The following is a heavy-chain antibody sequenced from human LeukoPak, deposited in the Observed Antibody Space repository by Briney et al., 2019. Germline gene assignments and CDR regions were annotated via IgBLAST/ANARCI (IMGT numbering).Heavy chain of an antibody. CDR2: ISSTGGTT. Sequence: GGSLRLSCAASGFTFSSYGMSWVRQAPGKGLEWVSSISSTGGTTYYADSVKGRFTISRDNSKNTLYLQMNSLRAEDTAIYYCAKNGDRGAYCTGGTCYPYFYYYMDVWGKGTTVTISS. V-gene: IGHV3-23*01. D-gene: IGHD2-15*01. CDR1: GFTFSSYG. CDR3: AKNGDRGAYCTGGTCYPYFYYYMDV. J-gene: IGHJ6*03.